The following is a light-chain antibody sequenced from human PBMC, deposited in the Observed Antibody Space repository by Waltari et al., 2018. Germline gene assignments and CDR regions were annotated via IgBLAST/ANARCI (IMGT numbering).Light chain of an antibody. CDR2: DAS. CDR1: QSVGTY. J-gene: IGKJ4*01. CDR3: QQRRNWPLT. V-gene: IGKV3-11*01. Sequence: EIVLTQSPAILSFSPGERATLSCRASQSVGTYLAWYQQRPGQSPRLLIYDASYRATGNPARFSGSGSETDFTLAISSLQPEDFAVYYCQQRRNWPLTFGGGTRVQI.